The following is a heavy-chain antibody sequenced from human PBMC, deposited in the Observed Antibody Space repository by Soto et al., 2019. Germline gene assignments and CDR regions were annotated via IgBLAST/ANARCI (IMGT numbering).Heavy chain of an antibody. CDR3: ARGLDIAVAGTRSFDI. Sequence: QVQLQQWGAGLLKPSETLSLTCAVYGGSFSGYYWSWIRQPPGKGLEWIGEINHSGSTNYNPSLKSRVTISVDTSKNQFSLELSSVTAADTAVYYCARGLDIAVAGTRSFDIWGQGTMVTVSS. D-gene: IGHD6-19*01. V-gene: IGHV4-34*01. J-gene: IGHJ3*02. CDR2: INHSGST. CDR1: GGSFSGYY.